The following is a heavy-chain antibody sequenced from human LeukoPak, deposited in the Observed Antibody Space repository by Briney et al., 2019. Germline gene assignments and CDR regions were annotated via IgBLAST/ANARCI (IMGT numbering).Heavy chain of an antibody. V-gene: IGHV3-23*01. CDR2: ISGSGGST. D-gene: IGHD3-16*01. CDR1: GFTFSDSY. CDR3: AKAGGFNWFDP. Sequence: GGSLRLSCAASGFTFSDSYMTWIRQAPGKGLEWVSAISGSGGSTYYADSVKGRFTISRDNSKNTLYLQMNSLRAEDTAVYYCAKAGGFNWFDPWGQGTLVTVSS. J-gene: IGHJ5*02.